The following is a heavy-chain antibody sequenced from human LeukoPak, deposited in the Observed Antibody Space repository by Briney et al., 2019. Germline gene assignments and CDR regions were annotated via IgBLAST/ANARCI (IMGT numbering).Heavy chain of an antibody. V-gene: IGHV3-48*03. D-gene: IGHD6-13*01. CDR3: ARDVVAAAGTWDY. CDR2: SSSGSTI. J-gene: IGHJ4*02. Sequence: SSSGSTIYYADSVKGRFTISRDNAKNSLYLQMNSLRAEDTAVYYCARDVVAAAGTWDYWGQGTLVTVSS.